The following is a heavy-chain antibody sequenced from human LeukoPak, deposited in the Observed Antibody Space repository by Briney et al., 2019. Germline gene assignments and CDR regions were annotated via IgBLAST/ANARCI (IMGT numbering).Heavy chain of an antibody. CDR1: GGSISSYY. CDR3: ARARYYGSGNYLIDY. V-gene: IGHV4-4*07. D-gene: IGHD3-10*01. J-gene: IGHJ4*02. CDR2: IYTSGST. Sequence: SETLSLTCTVSGGSISSYYWSWIWQPAGKELEWIGRIYTSGSTNYNPSVKSRVTMSVDTSKSQFSLKLTSVTAADTAVYYCARARYYGSGNYLIDYWGQGALVTVSS.